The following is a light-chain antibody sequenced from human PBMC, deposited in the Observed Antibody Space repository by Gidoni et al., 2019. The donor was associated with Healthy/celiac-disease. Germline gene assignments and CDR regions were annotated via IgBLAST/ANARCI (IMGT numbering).Light chain of an antibody. Sequence: DIVLTQSPGTLSLSPGERATLSCRASQSVSSSYLAWYQQKPGQAPRLLIYGASSRATGIPDRLSGSGSGTDFTLTISRLEPEDFAVYYCQQYGSYPGTFGQGTKVEIK. CDR2: GAS. J-gene: IGKJ1*01. CDR1: QSVSSSY. V-gene: IGKV3-20*01. CDR3: QQYGSYPGT.